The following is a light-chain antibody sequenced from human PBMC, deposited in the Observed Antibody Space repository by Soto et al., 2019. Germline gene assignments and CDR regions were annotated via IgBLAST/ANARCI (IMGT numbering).Light chain of an antibody. CDR1: QGIRSD. CDR3: LQHNSYPQT. J-gene: IGKJ1*01. CDR2: GAS. V-gene: IGKV3-11*01. Sequence: EIVLTQSPPTLSLSPGERATLSCRASQGIRSDLAWYQQKPGKAPRLLIYGASSLQTGVPSRFSGSGSGAEFTLTISSLQPEDFATYYCLQHNSYPQTFGQGTKVDIK.